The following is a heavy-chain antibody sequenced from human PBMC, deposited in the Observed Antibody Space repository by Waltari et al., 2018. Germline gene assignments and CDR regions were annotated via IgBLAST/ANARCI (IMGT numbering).Heavy chain of an antibody. D-gene: IGHD3-10*01. CDR2: IWYDGSNK. V-gene: IGHV3-33*06. CDR1: GFTFSSYG. Sequence: QVQLVESGGGVVQPGRSLRLSCAASGFTFSSYGMHWVRQAPGKGLEWVAVIWYDGSNKYYADSVKGRFTISRDNSKNTLYLQMNSLRAEDTAVYYCAKARGVTPYGYWGQGTLVTVSS. J-gene: IGHJ4*02. CDR3: AKARGVTPYGY.